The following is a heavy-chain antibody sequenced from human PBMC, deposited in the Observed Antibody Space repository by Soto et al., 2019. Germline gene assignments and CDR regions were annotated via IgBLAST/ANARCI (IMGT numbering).Heavy chain of an antibody. J-gene: IGHJ4*02. CDR2: IYYSGST. V-gene: IGHV4-59*08. CDR1: GRSINTYY. Sequence: SETLSLTCTVPGRSINTYYWSWFRQPPGKGLEWIGYIYYSGSTTYNPSLKSRVTISVDTSKNQFSLKLNSVTAADAAVYYCARLGGYYQAFDQWGQGSLVTVS. CDR3: ARLGGYYQAFDQ. D-gene: IGHD3-22*01.